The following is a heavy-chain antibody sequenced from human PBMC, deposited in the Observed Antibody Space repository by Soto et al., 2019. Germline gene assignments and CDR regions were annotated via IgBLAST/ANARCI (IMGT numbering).Heavy chain of an antibody. CDR2: INPNSGGT. V-gene: IGHV1-2*04. J-gene: IGHJ6*02. Sequence: SVKVSCKASGYTFTCYYMHWVRQAPGQGLEWMGWINPNSGGTNYAQKFQGWVTMTRDTSISTAYMELSRLRSDDTAVYYCARDDSEYYDILTGYGMDVWGQGTTVTVSS. CDR3: ARDDSEYYDILTGYGMDV. D-gene: IGHD3-9*01. CDR1: GYTFTCYY.